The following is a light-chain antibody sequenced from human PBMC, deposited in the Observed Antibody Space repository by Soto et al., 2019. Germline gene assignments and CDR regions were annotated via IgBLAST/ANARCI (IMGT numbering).Light chain of an antibody. V-gene: IGLV1-44*01. Sequence: QSVLTQPPSASGTPGQTVTISCSGSTSNIGSNTVNWYQQLPGTAPKLLIYSNNQRPSGVPVRFSGSKSGTSASLAISGLQSEDEADYYCAAWDDSLNGPKFGGGTKVTVL. CDR3: AAWDDSLNGPK. J-gene: IGLJ3*02. CDR1: TSNIGSNT. CDR2: SNN.